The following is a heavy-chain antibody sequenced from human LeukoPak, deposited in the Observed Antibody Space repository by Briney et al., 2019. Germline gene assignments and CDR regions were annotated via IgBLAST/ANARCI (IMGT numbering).Heavy chain of an antibody. Sequence: PGGSLRLSCAASGSTVSTYYMTWVRQASGKGLECVSVIYSGGSTYYADSVKGRFTVSRDNSKNTLYLQMNSLRAEDTAMYYCARGLGYCTSTTCLLPFDYWGQGTLVTVSS. V-gene: IGHV3-53*01. CDR1: GSTVSTYY. D-gene: IGHD2-2*01. CDR3: ARGLGYCTSTTCLLPFDY. J-gene: IGHJ4*02. CDR2: IYSGGST.